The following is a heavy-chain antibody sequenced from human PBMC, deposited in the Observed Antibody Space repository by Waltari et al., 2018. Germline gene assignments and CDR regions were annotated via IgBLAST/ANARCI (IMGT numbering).Heavy chain of an antibody. D-gene: IGHD1-26*01. CDR3: ARDDSGSYSDYFDY. Sequence: QVQLQESGPGLVKPSETLSLTCTVSGYSISSGYYWGWIRQPPGKGLEWIGSIYHSGSTYYNPSLKSRVTISVDTSKNQFSLKLSSVTAADTAVYYCARDDSGSYSDYFDYWGQGTLVTVSS. J-gene: IGHJ4*02. CDR2: IYHSGST. CDR1: GYSISSGYY. V-gene: IGHV4-38-2*02.